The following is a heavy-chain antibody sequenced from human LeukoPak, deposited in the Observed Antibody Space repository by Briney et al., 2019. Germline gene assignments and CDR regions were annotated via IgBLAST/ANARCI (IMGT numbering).Heavy chain of an antibody. Sequence: SETLSLTCTVSGGSISSSSYYWGWIRQHPGKGPEWIGSIYYSGSTYYNPSLKSRVTISVDTSKNQFSLKLSSVTAADTAVYYCARHRLAYSSPGFFDDWGQGTLVTVSS. J-gene: IGHJ4*02. D-gene: IGHD6-19*01. CDR2: IYYSGST. CDR1: GGSISSSSYY. CDR3: ARHRLAYSSPGFFDD. V-gene: IGHV4-39*01.